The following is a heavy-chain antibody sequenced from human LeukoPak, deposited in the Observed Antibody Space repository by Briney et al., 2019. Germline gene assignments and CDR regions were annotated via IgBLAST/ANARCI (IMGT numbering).Heavy chain of an antibody. CDR2: ISAYNGNT. V-gene: IGHV1-18*01. Sequence: GASVKVSCKPYGYTFNTYGITWVRQAPGQGLEWMGWISAYNGNTNYAQKLQGRVTMTTDTSTSTAYMELRSLRSDDTAVYYCARGYDSSGYSLFDYWGQGTLVTVSS. CDR1: GYTFNTYG. D-gene: IGHD3-22*01. J-gene: IGHJ4*02. CDR3: ARGYDSSGYSLFDY.